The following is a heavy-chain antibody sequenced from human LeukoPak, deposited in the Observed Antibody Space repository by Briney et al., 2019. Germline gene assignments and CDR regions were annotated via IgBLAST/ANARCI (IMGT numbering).Heavy chain of an antibody. Sequence: ASVKVSCKASGYTFTSYDINWVRQATGQGLEWMGWMNPNSGNTGYAQKFQGRVTMTTDTSANTAYMDLSSLRSEDTAVYYCARLSSHYGDYKVDPWGQGTLVTVSS. V-gene: IGHV1-8*02. CDR1: GYTFTSYD. J-gene: IGHJ5*02. CDR2: MNPNSGNT. D-gene: IGHD4-17*01. CDR3: ARLSSHYGDYKVDP.